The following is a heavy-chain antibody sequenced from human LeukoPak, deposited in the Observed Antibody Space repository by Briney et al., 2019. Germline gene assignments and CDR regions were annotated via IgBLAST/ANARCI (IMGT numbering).Heavy chain of an antibody. CDR1: GFTFSNYW. V-gene: IGHV3-74*01. J-gene: IGHJ4*02. CDR2: ISTDGSQT. CDR3: VRSLRSADF. Sequence: GSLRLSCEASGFTFSNYWMHWVRQAPGKGLMWVSQISTDGSQTFYADSVKGRFTISRDNAKNTLFLQMDSLRPEDTAVYYCVRSLRSADFWGQGTLVTVSS.